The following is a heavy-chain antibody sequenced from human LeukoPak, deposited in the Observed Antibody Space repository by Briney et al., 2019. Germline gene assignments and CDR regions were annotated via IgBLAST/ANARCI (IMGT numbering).Heavy chain of an antibody. V-gene: IGHV3-30*03. CDR3: ARDRTETYSSLDY. CDR1: GFTFSRHG. Sequence: GGSLRLSCAPSGFTFSRHGMHWVRQAPGKGLEWVTVISYDGSNKYYADSVKGRFTISRDNSKNTLYLQMNSLRAEDTAVYYCARDRTETYSSLDYWGQGTLVTVSS. J-gene: IGHJ4*02. D-gene: IGHD6-13*01. CDR2: ISYDGSNK.